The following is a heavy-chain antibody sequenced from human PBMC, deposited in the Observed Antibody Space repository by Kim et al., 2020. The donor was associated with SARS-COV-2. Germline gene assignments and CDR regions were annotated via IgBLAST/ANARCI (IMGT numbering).Heavy chain of an antibody. CDR1: GYTFTSYA. CDR3: ARGPTRHYDFWSGYYVGIWFDP. CDR2: INTNTGNP. D-gene: IGHD3-3*01. Sequence: ASVKVSCKASGYTFTSYAMNWVRQAPGQGLEWMGWINTNTGNPTYAQGFTGRFVFSLDTSVSTAYLQISSLKAEDTAVYYCARGPTRHYDFWSGYYVGIWFDPWGQGTLVTVSS. V-gene: IGHV7-4-1*02. J-gene: IGHJ5*02.